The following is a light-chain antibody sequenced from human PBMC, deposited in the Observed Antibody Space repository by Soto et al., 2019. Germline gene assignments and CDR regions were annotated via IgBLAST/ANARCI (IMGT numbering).Light chain of an antibody. V-gene: IGLV2-8*01. CDR1: SSDVGDYNY. J-gene: IGLJ3*02. CDR2: EVS. Sequence: QSALTQPPSASGSPRQSVTISCTGTSSDVGDYNYVSGYQQHPGKAPKLMIYEVSKRPSGVPDRFSGSKSGNTASLTVSGLQAEDEADYYCSSYAGSNNWVFGGGTKLTVL. CDR3: SSYAGSNNWV.